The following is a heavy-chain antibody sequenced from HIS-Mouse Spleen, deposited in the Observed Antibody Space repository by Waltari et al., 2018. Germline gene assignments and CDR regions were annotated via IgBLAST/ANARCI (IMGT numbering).Heavy chain of an antibody. Sequence: QVQLVESGGGVVQPGRSLSLSGAASGFTFSSYGMHWVRQAPGKGLEWVAVISYDGSNKYYADSVKGRFTISRDNSKNTLYLQMNSLRAEDTAVYYCAKDRGSPLYFDYWGQGTLVTVSS. V-gene: IGHV3-30*18. CDR2: ISYDGSNK. CDR1: GFTFSSYG. D-gene: IGHD1-26*01. CDR3: AKDRGSPLYFDY. J-gene: IGHJ4*02.